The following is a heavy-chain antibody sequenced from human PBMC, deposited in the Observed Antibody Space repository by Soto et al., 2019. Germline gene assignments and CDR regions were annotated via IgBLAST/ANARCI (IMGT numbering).Heavy chain of an antibody. V-gene: IGHV4-4*02. J-gene: IGHJ4*02. CDR1: GGSISSSNW. Sequence: QVQLQESGPGLVKPSGTLSLTCAVSGGSISSSNWWSWVRQPPGKGREWIGEIYHSGSTNYNPSLKSRVTISVAKSKNQFSLKLSSVTAADTAVYYCATRYYDFWAPFDYWGQGTLVTVSS. CDR3: ATRYYDFWAPFDY. CDR2: IYHSGST. D-gene: IGHD3-3*01.